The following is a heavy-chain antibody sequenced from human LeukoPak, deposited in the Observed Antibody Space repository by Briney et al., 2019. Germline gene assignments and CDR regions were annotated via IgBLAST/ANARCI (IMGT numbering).Heavy chain of an antibody. D-gene: IGHD1-26*01. CDR2: IYSGGST. CDR3: ARVGATTVGAFDI. V-gene: IGHV3-53*01. CDR1: AFTVSSNH. Sequence: PGGSLRLSCAASAFTVSSNHMSWVRQAPGKGLEWVSVIYSGGSTYYADSVKGRFTISRDNSKNTLYLQMDSLRAEDTAVYYCARVGATTVGAFDIWGQGTMVTVSS. J-gene: IGHJ3*02.